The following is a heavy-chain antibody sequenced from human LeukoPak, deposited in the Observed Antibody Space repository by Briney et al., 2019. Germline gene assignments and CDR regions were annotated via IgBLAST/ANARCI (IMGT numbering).Heavy chain of an antibody. CDR3: AGIRFDLAY. D-gene: IGHD3-9*01. V-gene: IGHV1-46*01. J-gene: IGHJ4*02. CDR1: GYTFTIYY. CDR2: VNPSGGST. Sequence: ASVKVSCKASGYTFTIYYMHWVRQAPGQGLEWMGIVNPSGGSTSYAQKFQGRVTMTRDMSTSTVYMELSSLRSEDTAVYYCAGIRFDLAYWGQGTLVTVSS.